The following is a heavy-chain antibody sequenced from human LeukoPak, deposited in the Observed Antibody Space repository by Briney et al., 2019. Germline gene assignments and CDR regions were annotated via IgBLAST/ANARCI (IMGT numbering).Heavy chain of an antibody. CDR1: GFTFDDYA. D-gene: IGHD5-18*01. J-gene: IGHJ4*02. V-gene: IGHV3-9*01. CDR3: AKDIRGYGPNYFDY. Sequence: GRSLRLSCAASGFTFDDYAMHWVRHAPGKGLEWVSGISWNSGSIGYADSVKGRFTISRDNAKNSLYLQMNSLRAEDTALYYCAKDIRGYGPNYFDYWGQGTLVTVSS. CDR2: ISWNSGSI.